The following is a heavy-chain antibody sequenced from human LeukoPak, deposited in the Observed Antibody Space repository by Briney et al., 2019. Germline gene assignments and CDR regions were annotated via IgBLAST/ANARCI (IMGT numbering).Heavy chain of an antibody. CDR3: ARYRGASGYHFDY. J-gene: IGHJ4*02. V-gene: IGHV4-4*02. CDR1: GGSISSSNW. Sequence: PSETLSLTCAVSGGSISSSNWWSWVRQPPGMGLEWIGEIYRSGSTNYNPSLKSRVTISLDKSKNQFSLRLSSVTTADTAVYYCARYRGASGYHFDYWGQGTLVTVSS. CDR2: IYRSGST. D-gene: IGHD5-12*01.